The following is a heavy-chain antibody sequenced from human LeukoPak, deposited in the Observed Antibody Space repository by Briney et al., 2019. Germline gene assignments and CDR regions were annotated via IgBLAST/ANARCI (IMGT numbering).Heavy chain of an antibody. Sequence: ASVKVSCKASGYTFTSYYMHWVRQAPGQGLEWMGIINPSGGSTSYAQKFQGRVTMTRDTSTSTVYMELSSLRSEDTAVYYCARGRVSVVVTAILDYWGQGTLVTVSS. CDR3: ARGRVSVVVTAILDY. D-gene: IGHD2-21*02. J-gene: IGHJ4*02. CDR2: INPSGGST. V-gene: IGHV1-46*01. CDR1: GYTFTSYY.